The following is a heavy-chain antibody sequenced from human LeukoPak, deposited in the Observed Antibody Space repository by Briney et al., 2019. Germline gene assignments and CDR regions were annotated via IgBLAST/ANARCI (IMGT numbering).Heavy chain of an antibody. J-gene: IGHJ5*02. CDR2: INPNSGGT. CDR3: ARDRGYCSSTSCYHWFDP. CDR1: GYTFTGYY. D-gene: IGHD2-2*01. V-gene: IGHV1-2*02. Sequence: GASVRVSCKASGYTFTGYYMHWGRQAPGQGLEWMGWINPNSGGTNYAQKFQGRVTMTRDTSISTAYMELSRLRSDDTAVYYCARDRGYCSSTSCYHWFDPWGQGTLVTVSS.